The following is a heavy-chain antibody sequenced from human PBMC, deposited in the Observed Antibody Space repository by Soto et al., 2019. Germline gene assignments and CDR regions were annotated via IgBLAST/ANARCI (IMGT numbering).Heavy chain of an antibody. V-gene: IGHV5-10-1*01. CDR3: ARQLGYSSSSGYYYYGMDV. D-gene: IGHD6-6*01. CDR1: GYSFTSYW. Sequence: PGESLKISCKGSGYSFTSYWISWVRQMPGKGLEWMGRIDPSDSYTNYSPSFQGHVTIPADKSISTAYLQWSSLKASDTAMYYCARQLGYSSSSGYYYYGMDVWGQGTTVTVSS. CDR2: IDPSDSYT. J-gene: IGHJ6*02.